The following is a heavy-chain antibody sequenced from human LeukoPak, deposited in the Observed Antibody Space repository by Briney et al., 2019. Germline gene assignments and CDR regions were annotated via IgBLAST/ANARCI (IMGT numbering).Heavy chain of an antibody. V-gene: IGHV1-8*01. CDR3: ARSHTQKEFCGGGRCYPTVWWFVP. CDR2: IDLKNGNR. Sequence: ASVKVSCTASGYTFINNDINWVRQAPGPGHEWMAWIDLKNGNRGYAQNFQGRVTMTTDISINTAYLELSSLRSEDTAVYYCARSHTQKEFCGGGRCYPTVWWFVPWGQGTLVTVSS. D-gene: IGHD2-15*01. CDR1: GYTFINND. J-gene: IGHJ5*02.